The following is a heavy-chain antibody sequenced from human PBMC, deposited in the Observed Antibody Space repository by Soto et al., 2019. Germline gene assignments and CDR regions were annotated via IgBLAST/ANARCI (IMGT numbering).Heavy chain of an antibody. CDR2: IIPMFGTP. CDR1: GGTFNSYA. J-gene: IGHJ4*02. D-gene: IGHD4-17*01. Sequence: SVKVSCKASGGTFNSYAICWVRQAPGQAPEWMGGIIPMFGTPNYAQKFQGRVTISADESTTTAYLELSSLRSEDTAVYYCARGGLLTTVVNPFFDYWGQGTLVTVSS. CDR3: ARGGLLTTVVNPFFDY. V-gene: IGHV1-69*13.